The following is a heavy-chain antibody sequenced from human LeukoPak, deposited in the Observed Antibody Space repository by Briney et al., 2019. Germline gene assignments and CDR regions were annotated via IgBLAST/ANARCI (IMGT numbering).Heavy chain of an antibody. CDR1: GFTFTSLD. Sequence: ASVKVSCKDSGFTFTSLDIGWVRQVSGQGLEWMGWMNPNNGNAGYAQKVQGRVTMTSDTSISTAYMELRGLRSEDTAVYYCVRDGEGVAIRVNYWFDPWGQGTLVTVSS. D-gene: IGHD2-2*02. CDR2: MNPNNGNA. J-gene: IGHJ5*02. V-gene: IGHV1-8*01. CDR3: VRDGEGVAIRVNYWFDP.